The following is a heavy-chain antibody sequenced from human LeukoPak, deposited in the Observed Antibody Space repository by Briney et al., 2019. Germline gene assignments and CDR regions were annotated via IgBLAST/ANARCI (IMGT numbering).Heavy chain of an antibody. CDR1: GFTFSTYG. J-gene: IGHJ4*02. D-gene: IGHD3-16*02. Sequence: PGGSLRLSCTASGFTFSTYGMHWVRQAPGEGLEWVAFIRYGGNDKYYAESVRGRFTISRDNAKNSLYLQMNSLRAEDTALYHCARGNYDYVWGSYRPIDYWGQGTLVTVSS. CDR2: IRYGGNDK. V-gene: IGHV3-30*02. CDR3: ARGNYDYVWGSYRPIDY.